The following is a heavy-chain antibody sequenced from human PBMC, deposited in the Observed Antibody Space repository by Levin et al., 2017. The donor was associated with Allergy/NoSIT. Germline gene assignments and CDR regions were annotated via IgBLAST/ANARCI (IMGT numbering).Heavy chain of an antibody. CDR3: ARGGDSGYDWVVYFDY. D-gene: IGHD5-12*01. CDR1: GFTFSSYS. CDR2: ISSSSSYK. V-gene: IGHV3-21*01. Sequence: GGSLRLSCAASGFTFSSYSMNWVRQAPGKGLEWVSSISSSSSYKYYADSVKGRFTISRDNAKNSLYLQMNILRAEDTAVYYCARGGDSGYDWVVYFDYWGQGTLVTVSS. J-gene: IGHJ4*02.